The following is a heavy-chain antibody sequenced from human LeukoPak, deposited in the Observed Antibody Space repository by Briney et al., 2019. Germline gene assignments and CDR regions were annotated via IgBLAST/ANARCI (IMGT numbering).Heavy chain of an antibody. Sequence: AASVKVSCKASGGTFSSYAISWVRQAPGQGLEWMGRIIPILGIANYAQKFQGRVTITADKSTSTAYMELSSLRSEDTAVYYCARDSGSYPFHYWGQGILVTVSS. D-gene: IGHD1-26*01. V-gene: IGHV1-69*04. CDR3: ARDSGSYPFHY. CDR2: IIPILGIA. J-gene: IGHJ4*02. CDR1: GGTFSSYA.